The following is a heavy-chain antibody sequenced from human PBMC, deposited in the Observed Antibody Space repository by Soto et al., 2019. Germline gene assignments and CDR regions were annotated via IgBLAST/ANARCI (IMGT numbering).Heavy chain of an antibody. CDR2: ITGSGGLT. J-gene: IGHJ2*01. CDR3: SKGDYGGNSPYWYFDF. Sequence: EVQLLESGGGLVQPGGSLRLSCAVSGVTFSKYAMSWVRQPPGKGPEWVSAITGSGGLTYYADSVKGRFTISRDNSKNILFLQMNRLRDEDTATDYCSKGDYGGNSPYWYFDFWGRGTLVIVSS. D-gene: IGHD4-17*01. CDR1: GVTFSKYA. V-gene: IGHV3-23*01.